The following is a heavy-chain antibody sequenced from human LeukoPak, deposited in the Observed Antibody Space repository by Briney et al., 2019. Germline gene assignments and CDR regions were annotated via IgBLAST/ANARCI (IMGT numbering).Heavy chain of an antibody. CDR1: GGTFPSYV. Sequence: ASVKVSCKASGGTFPSYVFNWVRQAPGQGLEWMGRIIPILGIVNYAQKFQGRVTITADKSTTTAHMELSSLRSEDTAVYYCARVDILSTVVTPNYYYYGMDVWGQGTTVTVSS. V-gene: IGHV1-69*04. CDR3: ARVDILSTVVTPNYYYYGMDV. CDR2: IIPILGIV. D-gene: IGHD2-15*01. J-gene: IGHJ6*02.